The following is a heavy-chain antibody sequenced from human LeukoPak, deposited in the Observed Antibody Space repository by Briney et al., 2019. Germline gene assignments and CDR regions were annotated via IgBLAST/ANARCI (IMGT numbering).Heavy chain of an antibody. CDR2: ISAYNGNT. CDR3: AKSTRPYSSGWDNFDY. J-gene: IGHJ4*02. Sequence: GASVKVSCKASGYTFTSYGISWVRQAPGQGLEWMGWISAYNGNTNYAQKLQGRVTMTTDTSTSTAYMELRSLRSDDTAVYYCAKSTRPYSSGWDNFDYWGQGTLVTVSS. D-gene: IGHD6-19*01. V-gene: IGHV1-18*01. CDR1: GYTFTSYG.